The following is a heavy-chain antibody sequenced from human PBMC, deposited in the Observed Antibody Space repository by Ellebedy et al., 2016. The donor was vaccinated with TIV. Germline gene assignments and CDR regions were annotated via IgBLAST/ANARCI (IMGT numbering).Heavy chain of an antibody. D-gene: IGHD1-1*01. V-gene: IGHV3-9*01. J-gene: IGHJ4*02. CDR1: GFTFADYA. Sequence: GGSLRLXXAASGFTFADYAMHWVRQAPGKGLEWVSGISWNSGSIGYADSVKGRFTISRDNAKNSLYLQMNSLRAEDTALYYCAKEDSGLERRIKRGPLDYWGQGTLVTVSS. CDR2: ISWNSGSI. CDR3: AKEDSGLERRIKRGPLDY.